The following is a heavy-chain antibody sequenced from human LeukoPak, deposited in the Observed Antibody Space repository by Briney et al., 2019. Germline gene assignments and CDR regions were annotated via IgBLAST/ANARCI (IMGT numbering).Heavy chain of an antibody. CDR1: GYTFTNSY. CDR3: ASPEVGY. D-gene: IGHD2-15*01. V-gene: IGHV1-46*03. CDR2: INPSGGST. J-gene: IGHJ4*02. Sequence: ASVKVSCKASGYTFTNSYIHWVRQAPGQGLEWMGIINPSGGSTNYAQKFQGRVTMTRDTSTSTVYMELYSLRSEDTAVYYCASPEVGYWGQGTLFTVSS.